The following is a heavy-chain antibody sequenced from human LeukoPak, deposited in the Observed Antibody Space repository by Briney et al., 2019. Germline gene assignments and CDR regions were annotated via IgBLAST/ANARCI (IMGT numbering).Heavy chain of an antibody. CDR2: IYYNGGT. V-gene: IGHV4-61*05. CDR1: GGSISSSSYY. Sequence: SETLSLTCTVSGGSISSSSYYWGWIRQPPGKGLEWIGYIYYNGGTNYNPSLESRVTMSVDTSKEQFSLKLNSVTAADTAVFYCARAGSGYSFDIWGQGTMVTVSS. D-gene: IGHD3-22*01. CDR3: ARAGSGYSFDI. J-gene: IGHJ3*02.